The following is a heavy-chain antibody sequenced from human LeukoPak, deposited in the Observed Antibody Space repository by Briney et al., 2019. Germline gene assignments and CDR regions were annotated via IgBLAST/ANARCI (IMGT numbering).Heavy chain of an antibody. V-gene: IGHV3-7*01. J-gene: IGHJ4*02. CDR2: IKQDGSEK. D-gene: IGHD2-2*01. Sequence: PGGSLRLSCAASGFTFSNYWMSWVRQAPGKGLEWVANIKQDGSEKYYVNSVKGRFTISRDNSKNTLSLQMNSLRTEDTAVYYCVREGVDLEVVAFDYWGQGTLVTVSS. CDR3: VREGVDLEVVAFDY. CDR1: GFTFSNYW.